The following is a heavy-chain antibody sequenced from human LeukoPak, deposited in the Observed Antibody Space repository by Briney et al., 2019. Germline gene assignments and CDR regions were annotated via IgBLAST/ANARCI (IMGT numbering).Heavy chain of an antibody. J-gene: IGHJ4*02. CDR1: RLTFSSYA. CDR3: AKDPSIRYGSASYYFDY. Sequence: GGSLRLSCAASRLTFSSYAMSWVRQAPGKGLEWVSAISGSGGSTYYADSVKGRFTISRDNSKNTLYLQMNSLRAEDTAVYYCAKDPSIRYGSASYYFDYWGQGTLVTVSS. V-gene: IGHV3-23*01. D-gene: IGHD6-19*01. CDR2: ISGSGGST.